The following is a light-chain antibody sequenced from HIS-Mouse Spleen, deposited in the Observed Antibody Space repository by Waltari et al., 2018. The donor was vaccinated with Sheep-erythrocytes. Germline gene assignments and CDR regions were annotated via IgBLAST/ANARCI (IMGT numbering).Light chain of an antibody. J-gene: IGLJ3*02. V-gene: IGLV2-11*01. CDR3: CSYAGSYTFWV. CDR2: DVS. Sequence: QSALTQPRSVSGSPGQSVTISCTGTSSDVGGYNYVSWYQQHPGKAPKLLIYDVSKRPSWVPDRFSGSKSCNTASLTISGLQAEYEADYYCCSYAGSYTFWVFGGGTKLTVL. CDR1: SSDVGGYNY.